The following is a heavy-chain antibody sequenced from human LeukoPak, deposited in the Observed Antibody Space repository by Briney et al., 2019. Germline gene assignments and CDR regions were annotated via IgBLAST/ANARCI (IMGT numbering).Heavy chain of an antibody. CDR3: ARLTAMADYYYYGMDV. J-gene: IGHJ6*01. D-gene: IGHD5-18*01. V-gene: IGHV4-34*01. CDR2: INHSGST. Sequence: PSETLSLTCAVYGGSFSGYYWSWIRQPPGKGLEWIGEINHSGSTNYNPSLKSRVTISVDTSKNQFSLKLSSVTAADTAVYYCARLTAMADYYYYGMDVWGQGTTVTVSS. CDR1: GGSFSGYY.